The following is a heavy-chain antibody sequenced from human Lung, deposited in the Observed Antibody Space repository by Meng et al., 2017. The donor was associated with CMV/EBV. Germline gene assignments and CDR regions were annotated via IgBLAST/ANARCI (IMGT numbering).Heavy chain of an antibody. J-gene: IGHJ4*02. CDR1: GLSVSSNY. Sequence: GGSLRLSCAASGLSVSSNYMSWVRQAPGKGLEWVSTIYSVGITYYADSVKGRFTISRDTSKSTLSLQMISLRVEDAAIYYCATFSRGNNYGYFESWGQGTLVTVSS. CDR2: IYSVGIT. CDR3: ATFSRGNNYGYFES. V-gene: IGHV3-53*01. D-gene: IGHD5-18*01.